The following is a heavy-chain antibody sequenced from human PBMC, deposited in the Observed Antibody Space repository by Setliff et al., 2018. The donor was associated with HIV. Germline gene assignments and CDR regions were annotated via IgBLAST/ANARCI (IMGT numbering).Heavy chain of an antibody. CDR1: GASINSGTYY. CDR2: IFYTGNT. Sequence: SETLSLTCTVSGASINSGTYYWGWIRQPPGKGLEWIGDIFYTGNTYYNPSLKSRVAISVDTSENQFSLKLNSVTAADTAVYYCARRGRDGVLIVFATGFGPWGQGTLVTVSS. V-gene: IGHV4-39*01. CDR3: ARRGRDGVLIVFATGFGP. D-gene: IGHD2-8*01. J-gene: IGHJ5*02.